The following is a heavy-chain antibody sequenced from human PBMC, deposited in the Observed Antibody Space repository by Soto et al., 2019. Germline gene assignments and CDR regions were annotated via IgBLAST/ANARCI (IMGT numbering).Heavy chain of an antibody. CDR1: GGTFSSYA. CDR2: IIPIFGTA. J-gene: IGHJ2*01. CDR3: ARAGQKWYFDL. V-gene: IGHV1-69*13. Sequence: SVKVSCKASGGTFSSYAISWVRQAPGQGLEWMGGIIPIFGTANYAQKFQGRVTISGDESTSTAYMELSRLRSDDTAVYYCARAGQKWYFDLWGRGTLVTVSS.